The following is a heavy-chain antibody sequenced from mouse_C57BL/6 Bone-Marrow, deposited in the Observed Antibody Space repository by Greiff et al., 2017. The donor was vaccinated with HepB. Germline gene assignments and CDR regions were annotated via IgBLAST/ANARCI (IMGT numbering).Heavy chain of an antibody. J-gene: IGHJ3*01. V-gene: IGHV1-59*01. Sequence: QLGEPGAWLVMRGASGKLSCKASGYTFSSYWMHWVKLWPGRGLEWIGVIDPSDSYTNYNQKFKGKATLTVDTSSSTAYMQLSSLTSEDSAVYYCARPDYWGQGTLVTVSA. CDR3: ARPDY. CDR1: GYTFSSYW. CDR2: IDPSDSYT.